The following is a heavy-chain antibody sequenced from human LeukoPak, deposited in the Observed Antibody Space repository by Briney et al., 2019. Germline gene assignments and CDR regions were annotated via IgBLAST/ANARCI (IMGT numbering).Heavy chain of an antibody. J-gene: IGHJ4*02. CDR1: GFTVSSNY. Sequence: GGSLRLSCAASGFTVSSNYMSWVRQAPGKGLEWVSSISRSDGTTYYADSVKGRFTISRDNSKNTLFLQMNSLRAEDTAVYYCAKDSPVLTYWGQGTLVTVSS. CDR3: AKDSPVLTY. CDR2: ISRSDGTT. V-gene: IGHV3-23*01.